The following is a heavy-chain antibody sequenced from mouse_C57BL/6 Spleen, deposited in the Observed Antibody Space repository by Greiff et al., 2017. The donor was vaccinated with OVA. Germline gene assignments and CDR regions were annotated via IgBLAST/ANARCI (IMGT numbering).Heavy chain of an antibody. D-gene: IGHD1-1*01. Sequence: DVQLQESGAELVRPGASVKLSCTASGFNIKDDYMHWVKQRPEQGLEWIGWIDPENGDTEYASKFQGKATITADTSSNTAYLQLSSLTSEDTAVYYCTTCYSFRAMDYWGQGTSVTVSS. J-gene: IGHJ4*01. CDR3: TTCYSFRAMDY. CDR2: IDPENGDT. CDR1: GFNIKDDY. V-gene: IGHV14-4*01.